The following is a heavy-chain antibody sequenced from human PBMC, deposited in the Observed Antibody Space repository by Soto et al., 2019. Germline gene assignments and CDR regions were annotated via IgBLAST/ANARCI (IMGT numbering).Heavy chain of an antibody. V-gene: IGHV4-61*01. Sequence: SETLSLTCTVSGGSVSSCSYYWSWIRQPPGKGLEWIGYIYYSGSTNYNPSLKSRVTISVDTSKNQFSLKLSSVTAADTAVYYCARVPLTDIAAAAYSGQGTLVTVSS. CDR1: GGSVSSCSYY. CDR3: ARVPLTDIAAAAY. CDR2: IYYSGST. D-gene: IGHD6-13*01. J-gene: IGHJ4*02.